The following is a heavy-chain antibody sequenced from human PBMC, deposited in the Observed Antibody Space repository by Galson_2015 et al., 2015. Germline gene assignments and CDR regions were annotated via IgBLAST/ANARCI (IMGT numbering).Heavy chain of an antibody. D-gene: IGHD3-10*01. J-gene: IGHJ6*02. CDR3: ARDRWMGFGEFKVYYYGMDV. V-gene: IGHV3-30-3*01. CDR2: ISYAGSNT. Sequence: VRQAPGTGLEWVAVISYAGSNTYYADSVKGRFTISRDNSKNTLYLQMNSLRAEDTAVYYCARDRWMGFGEFKVYYYGMDVWGQGTTVTVSS.